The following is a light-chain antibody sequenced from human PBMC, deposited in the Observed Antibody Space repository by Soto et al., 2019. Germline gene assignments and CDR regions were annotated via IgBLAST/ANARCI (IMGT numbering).Light chain of an antibody. CDR3: QQYYSWWT. Sequence: DIQMTQSPSTLSASVGDRVTITCRASQSISTWLAWYQQKPGKAPKLLIYKASSLESGVPSRFSGSGSGTEFSLTISSLQPDDFATYYCQQYYSWWTCGQGTKVDIK. J-gene: IGKJ1*01. CDR2: KAS. CDR1: QSISTW. V-gene: IGKV1-5*03.